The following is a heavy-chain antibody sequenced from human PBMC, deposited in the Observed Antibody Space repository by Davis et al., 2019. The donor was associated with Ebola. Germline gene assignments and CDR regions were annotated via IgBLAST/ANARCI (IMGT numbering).Heavy chain of an antibody. Sequence: ASVKVSCKASGYTFTSYGISWVRQAPGQGLEWMGWISAYNGNTNYAQKLQGRATMTTDTSTSAAYMELRSLRSDDTAVYYCARGGCSSTSCYSFDYWGQGTLVTVSS. CDR1: GYTFTSYG. V-gene: IGHV1-18*01. CDR2: ISAYNGNT. D-gene: IGHD2-2*02. CDR3: ARGGCSSTSCYSFDY. J-gene: IGHJ4*02.